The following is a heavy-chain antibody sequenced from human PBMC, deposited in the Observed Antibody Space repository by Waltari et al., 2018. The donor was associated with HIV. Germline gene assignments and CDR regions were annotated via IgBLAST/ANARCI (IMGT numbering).Heavy chain of an antibody. V-gene: IGHV3-74*01. Sequence: EVQLVESGGGLVQPGGSLRLSCAASGFTFSSYWMHWVRAAPGKGLVWVSRINGDGSRTRFADSVKGRFTISRDNAKNTLYLHMNSLTAEDTAVYYCAREGATSGSYYFDYWGQGTLATVSS. CDR3: AREGATSGSYYFDY. CDR2: INGDGSRT. CDR1: GFTFSSYW. D-gene: IGHD1-26*01. J-gene: IGHJ4*02.